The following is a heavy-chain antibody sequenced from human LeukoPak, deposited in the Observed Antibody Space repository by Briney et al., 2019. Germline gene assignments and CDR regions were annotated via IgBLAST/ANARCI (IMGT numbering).Heavy chain of an antibody. J-gene: IGHJ5*02. V-gene: IGHV1-69*04. D-gene: IGHD3-10*01. CDR3: ARESYYYGSGSLNNWFDP. CDR1: GGTFSSYA. Sequence: ASVKVSCKASGGTFSSYAISWVRQAPGQGLEWMGRIIPILGIANYAQKFQGRVTITADKSTCTAYMELSSLRSEDTAVYYCARESYYYGSGSLNNWFDPWGQGTLVTVSS. CDR2: IIPILGIA.